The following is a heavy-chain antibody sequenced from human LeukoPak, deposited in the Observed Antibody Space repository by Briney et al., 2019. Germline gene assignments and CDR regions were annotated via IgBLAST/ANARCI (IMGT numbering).Heavy chain of an antibody. CDR3: ARGRENFVLLWFGTPNYYYYYGMDV. V-gene: IGHV1-2*02. J-gene: IGHJ6*02. CDR2: IDPNSGGT. CDR1: GYTFTVYS. D-gene: IGHD3-10*01. Sequence: GASVKVSCKASGYTFTVYSIHWVRQAPGQGLEWMGWIDPNSGGTSYAQKFQGRVTMTRDTSTSTVYMELSSLRSEDTAVYYCARGRENFVLLWFGTPNYYYYYGMDVWGQGTTVTVSS.